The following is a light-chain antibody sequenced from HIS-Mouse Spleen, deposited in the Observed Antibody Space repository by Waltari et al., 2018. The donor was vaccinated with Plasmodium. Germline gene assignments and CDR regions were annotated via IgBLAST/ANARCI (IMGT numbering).Light chain of an antibody. J-gene: IGLJ2*01. CDR2: DVS. V-gene: IGLV2-11*01. Sequence: QSALTQPRSVSASHGQSVTLHCTGTSSHVGGYYYVHWYQQHPGKAPKLMIYDVSKRPAWVPDRFSGSKSGNTASLTISGLQAEDEADYYCCSYAGSYTWVFGGGTKLTVL. CDR1: SSHVGGYYY. CDR3: CSYAGSYTWV.